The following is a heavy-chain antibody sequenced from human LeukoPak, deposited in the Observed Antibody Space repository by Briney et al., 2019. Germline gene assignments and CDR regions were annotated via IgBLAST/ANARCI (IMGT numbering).Heavy chain of an antibody. CDR1: GYTFTSYY. J-gene: IGHJ5*02. D-gene: IGHD2-2*01. V-gene: IGHV1-46*01. Sequence: AASVKVSCKASGYTFTSYYMHWVRQAPGQGLEWMGIINPSGGSTSYAQKFQGRVTMTRDTSTSTVYMELSSLRSEDTAVYYCARGRIGYCRSTSHVNNCWFDPWGQGTLVTVSS. CDR2: INPSGGST. CDR3: ARGRIGYCRSTSHVNNCWFDP.